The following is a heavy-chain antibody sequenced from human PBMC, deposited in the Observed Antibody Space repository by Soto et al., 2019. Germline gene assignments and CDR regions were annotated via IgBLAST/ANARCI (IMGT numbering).Heavy chain of an antibody. Sequence: GGSLRLSCAASGFTFSSYAMSWVRQAPGKGLEWVSAISGSGGSTYYADSVKGRFTISRDNSKNTLYLQMNSLRAEDTAVYYCAKVGDFWSGYYLTNFDYWGQGTLVTVSS. J-gene: IGHJ4*02. V-gene: IGHV3-23*01. D-gene: IGHD3-3*01. CDR3: AKVGDFWSGYYLTNFDY. CDR1: GFTFSSYA. CDR2: ISGSGGST.